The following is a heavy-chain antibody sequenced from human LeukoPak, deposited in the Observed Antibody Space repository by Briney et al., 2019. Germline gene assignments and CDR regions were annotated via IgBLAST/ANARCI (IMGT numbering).Heavy chain of an antibody. Sequence: GASVKVSCKASGYTFTGYYMHWVRQAPGQGLEWMGWINPNSGGTNYAQKFQGRVTMTRDTSISTAYMELSRLRFDDTAVYYCARAYCGGDCYSDAFDIWGQGTMVTVSS. J-gene: IGHJ3*02. CDR1: GYTFTGYY. CDR2: INPNSGGT. V-gene: IGHV1-2*02. D-gene: IGHD2-21*02. CDR3: ARAYCGGDCYSDAFDI.